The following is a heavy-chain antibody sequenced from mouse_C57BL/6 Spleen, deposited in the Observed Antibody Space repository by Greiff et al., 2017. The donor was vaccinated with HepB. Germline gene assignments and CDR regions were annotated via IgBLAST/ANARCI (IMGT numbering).Heavy chain of an antibody. V-gene: IGHV1-26*01. CDR2: INPNNGGT. Sequence: EVQLQQSGPELVKPGASVKISCKASGYTFTDYYMNWVKQSHGKSLEWIGDINPNNGGTSYNQKFKGKATLTVDKSSSTAYMELRSLTSEDSAVYYCARCQLTVWYFDVWGTGTTVTVSS. D-gene: IGHD3-3*01. J-gene: IGHJ1*03. CDR3: ARCQLTVWYFDV. CDR1: GYTFTDYY.